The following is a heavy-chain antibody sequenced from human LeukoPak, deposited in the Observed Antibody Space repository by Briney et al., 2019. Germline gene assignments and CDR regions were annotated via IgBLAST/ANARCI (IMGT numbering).Heavy chain of an antibody. CDR1: GFTFSSYA. CDR3: ARDRMARGVISTYYFDY. D-gene: IGHD3-10*01. V-gene: IGHV3-30-3*01. J-gene: IGHJ4*02. Sequence: GGSLRLSCAASGFTFSSYAMHWVRQAPGKGLEWVAVISYDGSNKYYADSVKGRFTISRDNSKNTLYLQMNSLRAEDTAVYYCARDRMARGVISTYYFDYWGQGTLVTVSS. CDR2: ISYDGSNK.